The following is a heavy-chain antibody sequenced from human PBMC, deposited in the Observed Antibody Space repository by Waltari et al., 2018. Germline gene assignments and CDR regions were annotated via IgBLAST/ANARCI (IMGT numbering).Heavy chain of an antibody. CDR2: INHSVRT. J-gene: IGHJ4*02. CDR1: GGSFSGYY. Sequence: QVHLQQWGAGLLKPSETLSLTCAVYGGSFSGYYWSWIRQPPGKGLEWIGEINHSVRTTYNPSLKSLVTISVDTSKNQFSLKLSSGTAADTAVYYCARGRVVVVAATELDYWGQGTLVTVSS. V-gene: IGHV4-34*01. CDR3: ARGRVVVVAATELDY. D-gene: IGHD2-15*01.